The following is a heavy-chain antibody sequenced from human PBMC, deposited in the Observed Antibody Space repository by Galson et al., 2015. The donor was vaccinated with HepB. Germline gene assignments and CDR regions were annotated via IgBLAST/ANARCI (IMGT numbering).Heavy chain of an antibody. J-gene: IGHJ3*02. V-gene: IGHV1-8*01. CDR1: GYTFTSYD. CDR2: MNPNSGNT. CDR3: ARLYCSGGSCDFPNAFDI. Sequence: SVKVSCKASGYTFTSYDINWVRQATGQGLEWMGWMNPNSGNTGYAQKFQGRVTMTRNTSISTAYMELSSLRSEDTAVYYCARLYCSGGSCDFPNAFDIWCQGTMVTVSS. D-gene: IGHD2-15*01.